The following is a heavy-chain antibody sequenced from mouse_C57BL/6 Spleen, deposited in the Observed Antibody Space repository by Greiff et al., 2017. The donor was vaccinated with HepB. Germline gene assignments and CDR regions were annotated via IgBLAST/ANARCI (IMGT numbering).Heavy chain of an antibody. Sequence: QVQLQQSGAELARPGASVKMSCKASGYTFTSYTMHWVKQRPGQGLEWIGYINPSRVYTKYNQKFKDKSTLTADKSSRTAYMQLSSLTSEDSAVYYCARETGTSPLDYWGQGTTLTVSS. V-gene: IGHV1-4*01. CDR3: ARETGTSPLDY. J-gene: IGHJ2*01. CDR2: INPSRVYT. D-gene: IGHD3-3*01. CDR1: GYTFTSYT.